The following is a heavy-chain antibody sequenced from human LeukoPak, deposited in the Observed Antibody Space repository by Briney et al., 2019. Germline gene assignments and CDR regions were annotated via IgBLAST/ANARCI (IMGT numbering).Heavy chain of an antibody. V-gene: IGHV5-51*01. J-gene: IGHJ4*02. Sequence: GESLKISCKGSGYSFTSCWIGWVRQMPGKGLEWMGIIYPGDSDTRYSPSFQGQVTISADKSISAAYLQWGSLKASDTAMYYCARLWAGSSAAPFDYWGQGTLVTVSS. CDR2: IYPGDSDT. D-gene: IGHD6-6*01. CDR1: GYSFTSCW. CDR3: ARLWAGSSAAPFDY.